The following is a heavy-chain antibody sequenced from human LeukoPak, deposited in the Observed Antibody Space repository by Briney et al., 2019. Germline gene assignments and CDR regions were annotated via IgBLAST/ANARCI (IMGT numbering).Heavy chain of an antibody. CDR1: GYTLTSYY. J-gene: IGHJ5*02. V-gene: IGHV1-46*01. CDR2: INPSGGST. Sequence: GSVKVACQASGYTLTSYYMYWVRQAPGQGREWLGIINPSGGSTSYAQKFQGRVTMTRDTSTSTVYMELSSLRSEVTAVYYCARGRGPFAAAGTWGQVTLGTVSS. D-gene: IGHD6-13*01. CDR3: ARGRGPFAAAGT.